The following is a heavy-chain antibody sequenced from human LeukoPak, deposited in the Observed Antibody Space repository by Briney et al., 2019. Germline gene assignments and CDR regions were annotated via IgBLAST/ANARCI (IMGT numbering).Heavy chain of an antibody. CDR3: ARSSRVSWGRSFDY. Sequence: ASVKVSCKASGYTFIDYYIHWVRQAPGQGLEWMGWINPKSGDTNYAQKFQGRVTMTRDTSISTAYMELSRLRSDDTAVYYCARSSRVSWGRSFDYWGQGTLVTVSS. J-gene: IGHJ4*02. CDR2: INPKSGDT. CDR1: GYTFIDYY. V-gene: IGHV1-2*02. D-gene: IGHD2-2*01.